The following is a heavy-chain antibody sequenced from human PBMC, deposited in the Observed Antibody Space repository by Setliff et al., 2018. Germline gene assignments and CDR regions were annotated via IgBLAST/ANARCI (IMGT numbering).Heavy chain of an antibody. J-gene: IGHJ5*01. CDR2: IYYSGTT. Sequence: PSETLSLTCTVSDVSISSSSFYWAWIRQPPGKGLEWIGSIYYSGTTYYNPSLKSRVTISIDTSKNQFSLNLNSVTAADTAVYYCASRTTGPGGWFDFWGQGSLVTV. CDR3: ASRTTGPGGWFDF. V-gene: IGHV4-39*01. D-gene: IGHD1-1*01. CDR1: DVSISSSSFY.